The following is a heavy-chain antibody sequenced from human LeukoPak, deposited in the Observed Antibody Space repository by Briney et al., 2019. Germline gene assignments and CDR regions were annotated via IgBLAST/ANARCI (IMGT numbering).Heavy chain of an antibody. CDR1: GYTFTSYG. Sequence: ATVKVSCKASGYTFTSYGISWVRQAPGQGLEWVGWISAYNGNTNYAQKLQGRVTMTTDTSTSTAYMELRSLRSDDTAVYYCARGNQYDCSGDDAFDIWGQGTMVTVSS. V-gene: IGHV1-18*01. CDR2: ISAYNGNT. J-gene: IGHJ3*02. D-gene: IGHD3-22*01. CDR3: ARGNQYDCSGDDAFDI.